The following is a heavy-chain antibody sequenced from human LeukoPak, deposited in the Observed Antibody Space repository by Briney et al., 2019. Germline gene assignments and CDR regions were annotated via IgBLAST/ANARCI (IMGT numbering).Heavy chain of an antibody. D-gene: IGHD6-19*01. J-gene: IGHJ4*02. Sequence: GSLRLSCAASGFTFSSYWMSWIRQPAGKGLGWIGRIYTSGSTNYNPSLKSRVTISVDTSKNQFSLKLSSVTAADTAVYYCARVGIAVAGNGFDYWGQGTLVTVSS. CDR1: GFTFSSYW. V-gene: IGHV4-4*07. CDR3: ARVGIAVAGNGFDY. CDR2: IYTSGST.